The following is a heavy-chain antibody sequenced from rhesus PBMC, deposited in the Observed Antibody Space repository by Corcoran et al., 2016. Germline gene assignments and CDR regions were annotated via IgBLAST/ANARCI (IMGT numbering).Heavy chain of an antibody. J-gene: IGHJ4*01. Sequence: QVQLQESGPGLVKTSETLSLTCAVSGYFLRSGYYWGWIRQPPGKGMEGIGHISSVVNKELNPSRKIRITRSCDTSKNQFALKLSSVTAADTAVYYCARQDYGSSYQYWGQGVLVTVSS. D-gene: IGHD4-29*01. CDR2: ISSVVNK. V-gene: IGHV4S14*01. CDR3: ARQDYGSSYQY. CDR1: GYFLRSGYY.